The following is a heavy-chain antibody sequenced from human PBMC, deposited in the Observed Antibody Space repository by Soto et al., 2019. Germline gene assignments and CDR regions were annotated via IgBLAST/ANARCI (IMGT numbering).Heavy chain of an antibody. CDR2: INHSGST. Sequence: QVQLQQWGAGLLKPSETLSLSCAVYGGSFSGYYWSWTRQPPGKGLEWIGEINHSGSTNYNPSLKSRVTISVDTSKNQFSLKLSSVTAADTAVYYCARGTAMGPWTRWYYYGMDVWGQGTTVTVSS. J-gene: IGHJ6*02. CDR1: GGSFSGYY. V-gene: IGHV4-34*01. D-gene: IGHD5-18*01. CDR3: ARGTAMGPWTRWYYYGMDV.